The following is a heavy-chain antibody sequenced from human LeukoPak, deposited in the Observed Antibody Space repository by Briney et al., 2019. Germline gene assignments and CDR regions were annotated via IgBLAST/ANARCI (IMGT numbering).Heavy chain of an antibody. V-gene: IGHV1-69*13. J-gene: IGHJ1*01. Sequence: SVKVSCKASGYSFVGYGITWVRQAPGQGLEWMGGIIPIFGTANYAQKFQGRVTITADESTSTAYMELSSLRSEDTAVYYCARGAARPSQYFQHWGQGTLVTVSS. CDR3: ARGAARPSQYFQH. CDR1: GYSFVGYG. D-gene: IGHD6-6*01. CDR2: IIPIFGTA.